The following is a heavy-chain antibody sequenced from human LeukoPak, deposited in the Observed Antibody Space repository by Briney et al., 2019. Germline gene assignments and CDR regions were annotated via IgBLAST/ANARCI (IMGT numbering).Heavy chain of an antibody. CDR2: ISGSGGST. CDR1: GFTFSSYA. D-gene: IGHD4-17*01. V-gene: IGHV3-23*01. CDR3: AKDRYGDNDSPFDG. Sequence: GGSLRLSCAASGFTFSSYAMSWVRQAPGKGLEWVSAISGSGGSTYYADSVKGRFTISRDNSKNSLYLQMNSLRDEDTAVYYCAKDRYGDNDSPFDGWGQGTLVTVSS. J-gene: IGHJ4*02.